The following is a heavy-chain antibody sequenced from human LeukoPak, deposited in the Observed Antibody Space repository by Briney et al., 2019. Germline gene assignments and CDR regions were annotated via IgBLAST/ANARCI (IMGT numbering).Heavy chain of an antibody. CDR2: IRCDGSNK. V-gene: IGHV3-30*02. D-gene: IGHD3-3*01. J-gene: IGHJ4*02. CDR3: AKGGNYDFWSGPDY. CDR1: GFTFSSYG. Sequence: PGGSLRLSCAASGFTFSSYGMHWVRQAPGKGLEWVAFIRCDGSNKYYADSVKGRFTISRDNSKNTLYLQMNSLRAEDTAVYYCAKGGNYDFWSGPDYWGQGTLVTVSS.